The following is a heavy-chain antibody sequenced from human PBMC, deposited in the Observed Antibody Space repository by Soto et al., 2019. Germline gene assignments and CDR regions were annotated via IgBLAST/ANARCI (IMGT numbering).Heavy chain of an antibody. CDR1: GYTFSNYD. D-gene: IGHD3-22*01. J-gene: IGHJ4*02. Sequence: QVQLVQSGAELKKPGASVKVSCKASGYTFSNYDMNWVRQATGQGPEWIGWVNPNNGDTGYAQKFQGRVTLTTDISTTTAYMDLTSQRSEDTAIYYWARVSRKGSAIDFDYWGQGTLITVSS. CDR2: VNPNNGDT. CDR3: ARVSRKGSAIDFDY. V-gene: IGHV1-8*01.